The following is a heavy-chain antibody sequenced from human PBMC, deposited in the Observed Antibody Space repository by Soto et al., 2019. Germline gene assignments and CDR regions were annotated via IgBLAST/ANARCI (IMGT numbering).Heavy chain of an antibody. Sequence: GGSLRLSCAASGFTFSSYGMHWVRQAPGKGLEWVAVISYDGSNKYYADSVKGRFTISRDNSKNTLYLQMNSLRAEDTAVYYCAKDNSMRGRKDLYYYYYGMDVWGQGTTVTVSS. CDR1: GFTFSSYG. CDR3: AKDNSMRGRKDLYYYYYGMDV. D-gene: IGHD3-22*01. CDR2: ISYDGSNK. V-gene: IGHV3-30*18. J-gene: IGHJ6*02.